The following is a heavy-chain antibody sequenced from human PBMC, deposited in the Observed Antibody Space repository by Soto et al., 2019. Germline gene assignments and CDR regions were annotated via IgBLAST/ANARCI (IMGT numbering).Heavy chain of an antibody. J-gene: IGHJ5*02. CDR1: GYTFTSYG. V-gene: IGHV1-18*01. CDR3: ARVGSIYDFWSGYLWYWFDP. D-gene: IGHD3-3*01. CDR2: ISAYNGNT. Sequence: GASVKVSCKASGYTFTSYGISWVRQAPGQGLEWMGWISAYNGNTNYAQKPQGRVTMTTDTSTSTAYMELRSLRSDDTAVYYCARVGSIYDFWSGYLWYWFDPWGQGTLVTVSS.